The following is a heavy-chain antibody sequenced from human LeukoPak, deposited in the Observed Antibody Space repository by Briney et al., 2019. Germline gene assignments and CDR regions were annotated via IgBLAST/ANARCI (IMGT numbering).Heavy chain of an antibody. D-gene: IGHD6-19*01. CDR1: GFTFSSYN. V-gene: IGHV3-21*01. CDR3: ARDGWSPGGLTSGWGSTSNRHFDC. J-gene: IGHJ4*02. CDR2: IRSSASYI. Sequence: GGSLRLSCAASGFTFSSYNMKWVRQAPGKGLEWVSSIRSSASYIYYADSVKGRFTISRDNGKNSLYLEVKSQSAEDTAVYYCARDGWSPGGLTSGWGSTSNRHFDCWGQGTLVTVSS.